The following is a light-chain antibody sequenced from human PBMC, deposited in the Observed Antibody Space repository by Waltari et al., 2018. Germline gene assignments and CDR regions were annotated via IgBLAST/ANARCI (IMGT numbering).Light chain of an antibody. CDR2: GAS. Sequence: DIQMTQSPSSLSASVGARVTITCRASLAIRDSLAWYQQKPGKAPKLLLYGASRLESGVPFRFSGSGSVTDFTLTITSLQPEDFATYYCQHYYNIPRTFGQGTKVEVK. CDR3: QHYYNIPRT. J-gene: IGKJ1*01. V-gene: IGKV1-NL1*01. CDR1: LAIRDS.